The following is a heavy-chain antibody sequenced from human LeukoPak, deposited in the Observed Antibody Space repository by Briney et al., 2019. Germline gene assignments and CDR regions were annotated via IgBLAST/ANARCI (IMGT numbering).Heavy chain of an antibody. CDR3: ARGGRGDAGDY. D-gene: IGHD4-17*01. V-gene: IGHV3-64*01. Sequence: GGSLRLSCAASGFTFSTYAMHWARQAPGKGLEYVSAISSNGASTYYTNSVKGRFTISRDNSKNTLYLQMGSLRTEDLAVYYCARGGRGDAGDYWGQGTLVTVSS. J-gene: IGHJ4*02. CDR2: ISSNGAST. CDR1: GFTFSTYA.